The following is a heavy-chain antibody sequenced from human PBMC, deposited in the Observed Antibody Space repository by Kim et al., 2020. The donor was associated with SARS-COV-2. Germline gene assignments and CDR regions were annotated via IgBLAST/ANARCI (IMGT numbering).Heavy chain of an antibody. D-gene: IGHD3-9*01. CDR3: ARVRLDYDILTGATYYYYYGMDV. J-gene: IGHJ6*02. V-gene: IGHV7-4-1*02. Sequence: ASVKVSCKASGYTFTSYAMNWVRQAPGQGLEWMGWINTNTGNPTYAQGFTGRFVFSLDTSVSTAYLQISSLKAEDTAVYYCARVRLDYDILTGATYYYYYGMDVWGQGTTVTVSS. CDR1: GYTFTSYA. CDR2: INTNTGNP.